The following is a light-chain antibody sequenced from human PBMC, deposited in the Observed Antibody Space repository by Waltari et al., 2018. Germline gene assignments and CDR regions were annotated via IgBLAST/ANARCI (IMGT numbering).Light chain of an antibody. Sequence: VMTQSPATLSVSPGERVTLSCRASESISTFLGWYQQKPGQAPRLLIYAASTRATGIPARFSGSGSGTEFTLTISSLQSEDFAVYYCQQYNNYPPWTFGQGTKVEIK. J-gene: IGKJ1*01. CDR3: QQYNNYPPWT. CDR2: AAS. V-gene: IGKV3-15*01. CDR1: ESISTF.